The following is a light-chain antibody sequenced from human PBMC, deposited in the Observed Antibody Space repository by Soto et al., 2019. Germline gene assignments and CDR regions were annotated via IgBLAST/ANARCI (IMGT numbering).Light chain of an antibody. CDR2: DAS. Sequence: DIQITQSPSTLSASVGDRVTIPCRASQTISTWLAWYQQTQGRPPNLLIYDASSLQSGVPSRFRGNGSGTECTLSISRLQPDDSETYYCQQYESYSWTFGQGTKVDIK. CDR3: QQYESYSWT. V-gene: IGKV1-5*01. J-gene: IGKJ1*01. CDR1: QTISTW.